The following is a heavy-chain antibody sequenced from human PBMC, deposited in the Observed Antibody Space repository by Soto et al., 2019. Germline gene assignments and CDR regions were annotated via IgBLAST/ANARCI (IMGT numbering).Heavy chain of an antibody. J-gene: IGHJ5*02. Sequence: QLVESGGGLVQPGGSLRLSCVAAGFSFDDFAMHWVRQAPGKGLEWISGITWNSFSTDYPNFVNGRFTVSRDNAKNSLYLPMSSLTTEDTDVYFGAKERVRFLDAWGQGTLVTVSS. V-gene: IGHV3-9*01. CDR3: AKERVRFLDA. CDR1: GFSFDDFA. CDR2: ITWNSFST. D-gene: IGHD3-3*01.